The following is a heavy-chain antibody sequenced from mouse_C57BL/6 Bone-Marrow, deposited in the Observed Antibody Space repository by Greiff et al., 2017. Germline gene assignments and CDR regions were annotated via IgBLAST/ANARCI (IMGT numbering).Heavy chain of an antibody. V-gene: IGHV1-19*01. Sequence: EVQLQQSGPVLVKPGASVKMSCKASGYTFTDYYMNWVKQSHGKSLEWIGVINPYNGGTSYNQKFKGKATLTVDKSSSTAYMELNSLTSEDSAVXYCARMGYGNSYYFDYWGQGTTLTVSS. CDR3: ARMGYGNSYYFDY. CDR2: INPYNGGT. CDR1: GYTFTDYY. J-gene: IGHJ2*01. D-gene: IGHD2-1*01.